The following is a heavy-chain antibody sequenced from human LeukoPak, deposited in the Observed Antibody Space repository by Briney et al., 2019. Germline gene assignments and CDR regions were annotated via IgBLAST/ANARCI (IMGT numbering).Heavy chain of an antibody. V-gene: IGHV3-21*01. CDR2: ISSSSSYI. D-gene: IGHD2-2*01. J-gene: IGHJ5*02. CDR3: ARDLVPAAISGDWFDP. Sequence: PGGSLRLSCAASGFTSSSYSMNWVRQAPGKGLEWVSSISSSSSYIYYADSVKGRFTISRDNAKNSLYLQMNSLRAEDTAVYYCARDLVPAAISGDWFDPWGQGTLVTVSS. CDR1: GFTSSSYS.